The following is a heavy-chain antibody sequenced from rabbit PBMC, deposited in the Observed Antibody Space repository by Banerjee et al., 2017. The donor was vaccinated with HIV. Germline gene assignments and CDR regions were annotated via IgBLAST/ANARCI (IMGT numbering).Heavy chain of an antibody. Sequence: QEQLEESAGGLVQPGGSLKLSCKASGFTLSSFYMNWVRQAPGKGLEWIACIYAGSSGNTYSATWAKGRFTISKASSTTVTLQVTSLTDADTATYFCARDLTDVIGWNFGWWGPGTLVTVS. J-gene: IGHJ4*01. CDR3: ARDLTDVIGWNFGW. CDR2: IYAGSSGNT. D-gene: IGHD1-1*01. CDR1: GFTLSSFYM. V-gene: IGHV1S45*01.